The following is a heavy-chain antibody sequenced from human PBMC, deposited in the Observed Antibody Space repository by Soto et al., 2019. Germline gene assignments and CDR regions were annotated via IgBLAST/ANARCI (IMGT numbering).Heavy chain of an antibody. Sequence: QQQQGPGLVKPSETLSLSCTVSGGPVSSGSYYWSWIRQPPGKGLEWIGYIYYSGSSNKSPSLKSRVTMSLDTSKNQFSLMLSSVTAADTAVYYCARVSCGGACYVAYYGMDVWGQGTTVTVSS. D-gene: IGHD2-21*02. CDR2: IYYSGSS. J-gene: IGHJ6*02. CDR3: ARVSCGGACYVAYYGMDV. CDR1: GGPVSSGSYY. V-gene: IGHV4-61*01.